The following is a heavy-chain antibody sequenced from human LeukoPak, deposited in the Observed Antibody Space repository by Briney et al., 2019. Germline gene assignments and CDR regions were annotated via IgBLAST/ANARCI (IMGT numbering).Heavy chain of an antibody. CDR2: ISSSGSTI. D-gene: IGHD6-13*01. CDR3: ARRQQLDYYFDY. CDR1: GFTFSDYY. Sequence: GGSLRLSRAASGFTFSDYYMSWIHQAPGKGLEWVSYISSSGSTIYYADSVKGRFTISRDNAKNSLYLQMNSLRAEDTAVYYCARRQQLDYYFDYWGQGTLVTVSS. V-gene: IGHV3-11*01. J-gene: IGHJ4*02.